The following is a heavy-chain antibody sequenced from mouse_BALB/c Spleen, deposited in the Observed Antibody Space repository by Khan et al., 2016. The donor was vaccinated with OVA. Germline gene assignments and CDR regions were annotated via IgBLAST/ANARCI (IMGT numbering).Heavy chain of an antibody. Sequence: QVQLQQSGAELVRPGTSVKVSCKASGYAFTDYLIEWVRQRPGQGLEWIGVINPGSGNTNYNEKFKGKATLTADKSSSTAYIHLSSLTSDDSAVYFGARGGYGTLACWGQGTPVTVSA. CDR2: INPGSGNT. CDR1: GYAFTDYL. D-gene: IGHD2-1*01. V-gene: IGHV1-54*01. CDR3: ARGGYGTLAC. J-gene: IGHJ3*01.